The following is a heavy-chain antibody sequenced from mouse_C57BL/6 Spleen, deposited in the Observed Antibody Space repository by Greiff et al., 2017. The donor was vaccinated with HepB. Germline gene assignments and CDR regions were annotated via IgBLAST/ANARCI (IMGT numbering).Heavy chain of an antibody. CDR1: GYTFTSYW. Sequence: VKLQQPGAELVRPGSSVKLSCKASGYTFTSYWMHWVKQRPIQGLEWIGNIDPSDSETHYNQKFKDKATLTVDKSSSTAYMQLSSLTSEDSAVYYCARSGYYGSLAYWGQGTLVTVSA. V-gene: IGHV1-52*01. CDR2: IDPSDSET. D-gene: IGHD1-1*01. J-gene: IGHJ3*01. CDR3: ARSGYYGSLAY.